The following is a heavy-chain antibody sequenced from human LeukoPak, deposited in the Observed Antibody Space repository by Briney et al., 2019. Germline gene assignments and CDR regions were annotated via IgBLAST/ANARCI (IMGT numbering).Heavy chain of an antibody. D-gene: IGHD1-1*01. J-gene: IGHJ4*02. CDR3: VRGNDSPYDHTFDY. CDR1: GLRFGSYW. CDR2: MNQDGSEK. Sequence: GGSLRLSCAASGLRFGSYWMNWVRQAPGKGLEWVANMNQDGSEKNYVDSVKGRFTISRDNTKNSLFLQMDSLRAEDTAFYYCVRGNDSPYDHTFDYWGQGTLVTVSS. V-gene: IGHV3-7*03.